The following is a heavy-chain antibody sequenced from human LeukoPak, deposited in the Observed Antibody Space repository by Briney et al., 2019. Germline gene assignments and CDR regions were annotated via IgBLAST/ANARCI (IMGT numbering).Heavy chain of an antibody. CDR3: AKDGGYSYGSLSPFDY. J-gene: IGHJ4*02. V-gene: IGHV3-30*02. CDR2: IRYDGSNK. CDR1: GFTFSSYG. Sequence: PGGSLRLSCAASGFTFSSYGMHWVRQAPGKGLEWVAFIRYDGSNKYYADSVKGRFTISRDNSKNTLYLQMNSLRAEDTAVYYCAKDGGYSYGSLSPFDYWGQGTLVTVSS. D-gene: IGHD5-18*01.